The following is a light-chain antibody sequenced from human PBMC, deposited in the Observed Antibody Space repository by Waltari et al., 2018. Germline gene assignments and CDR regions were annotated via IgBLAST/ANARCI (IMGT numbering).Light chain of an antibody. CDR1: QNIDNY. CDR3: QQSYSNSLT. J-gene: IGKJ4*01. Sequence: DIQMTQSPSSLPASVRDRVSITCRASQNIDNYLNWYQQKPGKAPKLLIYAASTLQSGVPSRFSGSGSGTEFTLTISSLQPEDFANYYCQQSYSNSLTFGGGTRVEIK. V-gene: IGKV1-39*01. CDR2: AAS.